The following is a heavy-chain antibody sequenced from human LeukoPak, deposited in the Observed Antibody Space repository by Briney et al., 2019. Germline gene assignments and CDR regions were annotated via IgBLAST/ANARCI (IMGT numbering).Heavy chain of an antibody. Sequence: GGSLRLSCAASGFTFSSYAMSWVRQAPGKGLEWVSSISDSGGNTYYADSVKGRFTISRDNAMNSLYLQMNSLRAEDTAVYYCARAKRNGFDIWGQGTMVTVSS. J-gene: IGHJ3*02. CDR3: ARAKRNGFDI. CDR2: ISDSGGNT. V-gene: IGHV3-23*01. CDR1: GFTFSSYA.